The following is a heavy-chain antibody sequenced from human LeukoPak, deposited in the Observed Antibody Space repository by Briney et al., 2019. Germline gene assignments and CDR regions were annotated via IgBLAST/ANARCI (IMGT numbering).Heavy chain of an antibody. CDR1: GFTFSSYS. D-gene: IGHD3-9*01. V-gene: IGHV3-21*01. Sequence: GGSLRLSCAASGFTFSSYSMNWVRQAPGKGLEWVSSISSSSNYIYYGDSVKGRFTISRDDAENSLYLQMNSLRAEDTAVYYCARNRRDHGILTPFDYWGQGTLVTVSS. CDR3: ARNRRDHGILTPFDY. CDR2: ISSSSNYI. J-gene: IGHJ4*02.